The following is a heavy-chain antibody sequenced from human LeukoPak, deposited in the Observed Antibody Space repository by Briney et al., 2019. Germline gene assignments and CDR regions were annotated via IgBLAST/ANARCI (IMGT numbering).Heavy chain of an antibody. CDR2: INQSGST. Sequence: KPSETLSLTCAVYGGSFSGYYWSWIRQPPGKGLEWMGEINQSGSTNYNPSLKSRVTISVDTSKNQFSLKLSSVTAADTAVYYCARGRRDLLRLGELIRNWFDPWGQGTLVTVSS. V-gene: IGHV4-34*01. CDR3: ARGRRDLLRLGELIRNWFDP. D-gene: IGHD3-16*01. CDR1: GGSFSGYY. J-gene: IGHJ5*02.